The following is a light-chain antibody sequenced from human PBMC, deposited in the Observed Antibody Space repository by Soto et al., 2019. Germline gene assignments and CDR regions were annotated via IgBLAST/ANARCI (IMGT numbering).Light chain of an antibody. CDR2: GAS. J-gene: IGKJ1*01. Sequence: EIVLTQSPATLSFSPGERSTLSFMASQSISNYLAWYQQKPGQAPRLLFYGASTRATDIPARFSATGSGTEFTLIISSLQSEDFAVYYCQQHSKWPRTFGQGTKVDIK. V-gene: IGKV3-15*01. CDR1: QSISNY. CDR3: QQHSKWPRT.